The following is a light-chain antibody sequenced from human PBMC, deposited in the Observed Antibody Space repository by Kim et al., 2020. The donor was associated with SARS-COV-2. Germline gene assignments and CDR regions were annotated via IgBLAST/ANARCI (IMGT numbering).Light chain of an antibody. V-gene: IGLV2-8*01. CDR1: SRDVGRYNY. CDR2: EVS. Sequence: GQAVTISCTGTSRDVGRYNYVSWYQQDPGKAPKLLIYEVSMRPSGVPGRFSGSKSGNTASLTVSGLQAEDEGDYYCSSYAGTNSLLFGGGTKVTVL. CDR3: SSYAGTNSLL. J-gene: IGLJ3*02.